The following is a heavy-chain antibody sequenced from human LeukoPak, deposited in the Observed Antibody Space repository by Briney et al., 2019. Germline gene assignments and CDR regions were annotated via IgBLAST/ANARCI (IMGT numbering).Heavy chain of an antibody. V-gene: IGHV1-69*01. D-gene: IGHD3-10*01. Sequence: SVKVSCKASGGTFSCYAFSWVRQPPGQGLEWVGGIITNFGTANYDQKFQGRVTITADESTSTAYMELSSLRSEDTAVYYCASCEIYGSGSSVWGKGTTVTVSS. CDR2: IITNFGTA. CDR3: ASCEIYGSGSSV. J-gene: IGHJ6*04. CDR1: GGTFSCYA.